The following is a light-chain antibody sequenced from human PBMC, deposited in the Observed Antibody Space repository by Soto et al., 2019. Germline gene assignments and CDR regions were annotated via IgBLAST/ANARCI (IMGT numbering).Light chain of an antibody. CDR2: GAS. CDR3: QQYGSSGAT. J-gene: IGKJ1*01. Sequence: EIVLTQSPDTLSLSPGERATLSCRASQSVRSSYLAWYQQKPGQAPRLLIHGASSRATGIPDRFSGSGSGTDFTLTISRLEPEDFAVYYCQQYGSSGATFGQGTKVDIK. V-gene: IGKV3-20*01. CDR1: QSVRSSY.